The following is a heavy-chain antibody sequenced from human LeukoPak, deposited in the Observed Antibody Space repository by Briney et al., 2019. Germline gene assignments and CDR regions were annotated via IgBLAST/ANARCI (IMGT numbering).Heavy chain of an antibody. D-gene: IGHD5-18*01. CDR1: GFIFSSYD. CDR3: ARRGGDSYGQETHYFDY. Sequence: GGSLRISCTASGFIFSSYDMHWVRQAPGKGLEWVAFIRYDGSKKFYADSVKGRFTISRDNSKNTLFLEVNGLRAVDTAVYYCARRGGDSYGQETHYFDYWGQGTLVTVSS. V-gene: IGHV3-30*02. CDR2: IRYDGSKK. J-gene: IGHJ4*02.